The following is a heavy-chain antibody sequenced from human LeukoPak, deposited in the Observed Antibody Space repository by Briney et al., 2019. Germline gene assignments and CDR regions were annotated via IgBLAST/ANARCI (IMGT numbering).Heavy chain of an antibody. Sequence: GGSLRLSCAASGFTFSSYAMHWVRQAPGKGLEWVAVISYDGSNKYYADSVKGQFTNSKNTLYLQMNSLRAEDTAVYYCARDGVVWELLGAFDIWGQGTMVTVSS. V-gene: IGHV3-30-3*01. CDR3: ARDGVVWELLGAFDI. CDR2: ISYDGSNK. CDR1: GFTFSSYA. D-gene: IGHD1-26*01. J-gene: IGHJ3*02.